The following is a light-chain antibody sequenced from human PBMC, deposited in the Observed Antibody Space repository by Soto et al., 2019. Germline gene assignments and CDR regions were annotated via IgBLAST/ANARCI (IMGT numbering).Light chain of an antibody. CDR1: RSLVYSDGNAY. CDR3: MQGTNWPPT. CDR2: KAS. J-gene: IGKJ1*01. Sequence: DVVMTQSPLSLPVTLGQPASISCRSSRSLVYSDGNAYLNWFHQRPGQSPRRLISKASNRDSGVPDRFSGSGSGTDFTLHINRVEAEDVGVYYCMQGTNWPPTFGRGTRVEIE. V-gene: IGKV2-30*01.